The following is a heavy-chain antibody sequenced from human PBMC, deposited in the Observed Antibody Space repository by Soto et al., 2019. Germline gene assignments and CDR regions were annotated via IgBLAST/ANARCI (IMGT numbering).Heavy chain of an antibody. Sequence: GESLKISCKGSGYTFTSHWIAWVRQMPGKGLEWMGIIYPSDSDARYSPSFQGQVTMSADESINTAYLQWSSLKSSDTAMYYCARVYAPESDANNWFAPWGQGTLVTVSS. CDR3: ARVYAPESDANNWFAP. CDR1: GYTFTSHW. CDR2: IYPSDSDA. D-gene: IGHD3-10*01. J-gene: IGHJ5*02. V-gene: IGHV5-51*01.